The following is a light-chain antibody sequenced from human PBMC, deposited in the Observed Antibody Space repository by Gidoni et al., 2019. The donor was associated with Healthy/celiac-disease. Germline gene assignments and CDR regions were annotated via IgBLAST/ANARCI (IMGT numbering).Light chain of an antibody. CDR1: QSVSSN. J-gene: IGKJ2*01. CDR2: GAS. V-gene: IGKV3-15*01. Sequence: EIVMTQSPATLSVSPGERATLSCRASQSVSSNLAWYQQKPGQAPRLLIYGASTRATGIPARFSGSGSGTEFTLTISSLQSEDFAVYYCQQYNNWFMXTFGQGTKLEIK. CDR3: QQYNNWFMXT.